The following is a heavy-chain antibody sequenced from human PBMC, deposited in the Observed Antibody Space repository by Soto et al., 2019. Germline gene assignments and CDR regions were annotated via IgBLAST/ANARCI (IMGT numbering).Heavy chain of an antibody. V-gene: IGHV1-8*01. J-gene: IGHJ4*02. CDR1: GYTFTSYD. CDR3: ARLGRCSSSSCYGQFDY. Sequence: QVQLVQSGAEVKKPGASVKVSCKASGYTFTSYDINWVRQATGQGLEWMGWMNPNSGNTGYAQKFHGRGSMTRTTSIRTAYRAVSSLRSEDTAVYYCARLGRCSSSSCYGQFDYWGQGTLVMVSS. CDR2: MNPNSGNT. D-gene: IGHD2-2*01.